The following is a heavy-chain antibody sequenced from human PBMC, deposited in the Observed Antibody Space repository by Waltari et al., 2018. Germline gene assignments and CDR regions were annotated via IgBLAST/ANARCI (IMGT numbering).Heavy chain of an antibody. D-gene: IGHD3-3*01. J-gene: IGHJ3*02. CDR2: ISRSSTYI. CDR1: GFTFISYS. Sequence: EVHLVESGGGLVKSGGSQRLSCAASGFTFISYSMNWVRQAPGKGLEWLSIISRSSTYIYYSDSVKGRFTISRDNAKNSVFLQMNSLRAEDTAMYYCARAGLSASGVVLDDAFDIWGQGTMVIVSS. CDR3: ARAGLSASGVVLDDAFDI. V-gene: IGHV3-21*01.